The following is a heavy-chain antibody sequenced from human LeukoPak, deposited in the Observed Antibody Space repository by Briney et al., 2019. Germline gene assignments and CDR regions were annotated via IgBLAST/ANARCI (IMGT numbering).Heavy chain of an antibody. D-gene: IGHD6-19*01. J-gene: IGHJ4*02. Sequence: PGGSLRLSCAASGFTLSNYGMHWVRQAPGKGLEWVAVISYDGSNKYYADSVKGRFTISRDNSKNTLYLQMNSLRAEDTAVYYCAREAHQWLVFVFDYWGQGTLVTVSS. CDR2: ISYDGSNK. V-gene: IGHV3-30*03. CDR1: GFTLSNYG. CDR3: AREAHQWLVFVFDY.